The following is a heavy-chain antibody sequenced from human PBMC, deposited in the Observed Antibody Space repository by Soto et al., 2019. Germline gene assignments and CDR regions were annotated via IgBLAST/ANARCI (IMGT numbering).Heavy chain of an antibody. CDR3: ARHGAGTDWFDP. D-gene: IGHD6-13*01. CDR2: IDPSDSYT. V-gene: IGHV5-10-1*01. CDR1: GYSFTSYW. Sequence: PGESLTISCKGSGYSFTSYWISWVRQMPGKGLEWMGRIDPSDSYTNYSPSFQGHVTISADKSISTAYLQWSSLKASDTAMYYCARHGAGTDWFDPWGQGTLVTVSS. J-gene: IGHJ5*02.